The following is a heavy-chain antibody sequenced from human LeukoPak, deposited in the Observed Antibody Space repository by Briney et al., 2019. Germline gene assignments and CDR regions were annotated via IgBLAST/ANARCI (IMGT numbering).Heavy chain of an antibody. CDR2: ISSSGSTI. D-gene: IGHD4-17*01. J-gene: IGHJ4*02. CDR1: GFTFSDYY. V-gene: IGHV3-11*04. Sequence: KPGGSLRFSCAASGFTFSDYYMSWIRQAPGKRLDWVSYISSSGSTIYYADSVKGRFTISRDNAKNSLHLQMNSLRAEDTAVYYCASLPDTVTTIFFDYWGQGTLVTVSS. CDR3: ASLPDTVTTIFFDY.